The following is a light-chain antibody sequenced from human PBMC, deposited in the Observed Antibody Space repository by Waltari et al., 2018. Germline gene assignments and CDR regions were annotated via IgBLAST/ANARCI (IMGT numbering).Light chain of an antibody. V-gene: IGLV4-69*01. J-gene: IGLJ3*02. CDR2: INSDGSH. CDR3: QTGGHGTWV. Sequence: QLVLTQSPSASASLGASVKLTCTLDSGHSSNIVAWLQQQPAEGPRYLMKINSDGSHSKGDEIPDRFSGSSAGAERYLTISSGQSEDEADYYCQTGGHGTWVFGGGTKLTVL. CDR1: SGHSSNI.